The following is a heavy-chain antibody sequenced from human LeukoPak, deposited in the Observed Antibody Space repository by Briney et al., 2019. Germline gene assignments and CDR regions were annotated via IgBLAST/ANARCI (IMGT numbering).Heavy chain of an antibody. CDR3: ARDDYRLWFDP. J-gene: IGHJ5*02. CDR1: VFTYSSYS. D-gene: IGHD5-12*01. Sequence: GGSLRLSCAASVFTYSSYSMNWVRQAPGKGLEWVSSISSSSSYIYYADSVKGRFTISRDNAKNSLYLQMNSLRAEDTAVYYCARDDYRLWFDPWVQGTLVTVSS. CDR2: ISSSSSYI. V-gene: IGHV3-21*01.